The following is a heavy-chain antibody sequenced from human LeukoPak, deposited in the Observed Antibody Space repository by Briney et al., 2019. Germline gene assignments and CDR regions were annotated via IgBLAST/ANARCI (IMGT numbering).Heavy chain of an antibody. Sequence: SVKVSCKASGGTFSSYAITWVRRATGQGLGWMGWMSPILGVANYAQKFPGRGTITTDESTSTAYLERSRLRSEEPAGYYCSRGRTDCSSTSCYSRYYYAMDVWGQGTPVTVSS. CDR1: GGTFSSYA. J-gene: IGHJ6*02. D-gene: IGHD2-2*01. CDR2: MSPILGVA. CDR3: SRGRTDCSSTSCYSRYYYAMDV. V-gene: IGHV1-69*10.